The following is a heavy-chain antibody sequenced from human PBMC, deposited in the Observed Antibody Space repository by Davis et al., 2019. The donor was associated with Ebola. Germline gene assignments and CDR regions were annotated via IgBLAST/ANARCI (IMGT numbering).Heavy chain of an antibody. CDR2: IFYSGSSSYSGST. J-gene: IGHJ6*02. CDR3: ARDSSGSPYSGLDV. V-gene: IGHV4-59*12. CDR1: GGSISAYY. D-gene: IGHD6-25*01. Sequence: SETLSLTCAVYGGSISAYYWSWIRQSPGKGLEWIGNIFYSGSSSYSGSTNYHSSLKSRIFISVDTSKNQFSLKLNSVTAADTAVYYCARDSSGSPYSGLDVWGQGTTVTVSS.